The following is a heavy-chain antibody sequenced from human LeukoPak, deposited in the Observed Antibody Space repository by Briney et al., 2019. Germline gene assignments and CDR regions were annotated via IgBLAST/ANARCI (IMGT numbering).Heavy chain of an antibody. D-gene: IGHD6-6*01. V-gene: IGHV1-18*01. CDR2: ISAYNGNT. CDR3: ARDLRVAARPRTSWFDP. CDR1: GYTFTSYG. Sequence: ASVKVSCKASGYTFTSYGISWVRQAPGQGLEWMGWISAYNGNTNYAQKLQGRVTMTTDTSTSTAYMELRSLRSDDTAVYYCARDLRVAARPRTSWFDPWGQGTLVTVSS. J-gene: IGHJ5*02.